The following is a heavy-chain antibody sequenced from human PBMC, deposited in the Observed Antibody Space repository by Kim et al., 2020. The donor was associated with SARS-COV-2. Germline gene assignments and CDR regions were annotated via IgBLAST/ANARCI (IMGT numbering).Heavy chain of an antibody. V-gene: IGHV3-7*03. J-gene: IGHJ3*01. D-gene: IGHD3-22*01. CDR1: GFTLSNYY. CDR3: ARYYDGSADDDAFD. CDR2: INQDGAEK. Sequence: GGSLRLSCAASGFTLSNYYMSRVRQAPGKGLEWVATINQDGAEKYYLDSVKGRFTISRYNAKNSLYVQLSGLRADDTAVYYCARYYDGSADDDAFDLGPRDNGHRLF.